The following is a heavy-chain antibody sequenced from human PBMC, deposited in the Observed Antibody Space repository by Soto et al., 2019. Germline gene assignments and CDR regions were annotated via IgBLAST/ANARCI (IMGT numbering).Heavy chain of an antibody. J-gene: IGHJ6*02. CDR2: IYYSGST. D-gene: IGHD3-10*01. Sequence: PSESLRRTCTLAPGSITSSRSYWGWIRHPPGKGLEWLGSIYYSGSTYYNPSLKRRDTISGETSENQFSSKLSSVTAADTAVYYCEGWSLTINMVRGVIIPATGDYYGMDVWGEGTTVT. CDR1: PGSITSSRSY. CDR3: EGWSLTINMVRGVIIPATGDYYGMDV. V-gene: IGHV4-39*01.